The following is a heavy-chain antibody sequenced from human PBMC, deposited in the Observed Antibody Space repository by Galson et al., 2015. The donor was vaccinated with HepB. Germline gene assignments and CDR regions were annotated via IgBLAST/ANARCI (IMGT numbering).Heavy chain of an antibody. CDR3: ARPSSGWYGGGYFDY. Sequence: SLRLSCAASGFAFSSCAMHWVRQAPGKGLEWVAVISYDGSNKYYADSVRGRFTVSRDNSKNTLYLQMNSLRAEDTAVYYCARPSSGWYGGGYFDYWGREPWSPSPQ. D-gene: IGHD6-19*01. CDR1: GFAFSSCA. CDR2: ISYDGSNK. V-gene: IGHV3-30*04. J-gene: IGHJ4*02.